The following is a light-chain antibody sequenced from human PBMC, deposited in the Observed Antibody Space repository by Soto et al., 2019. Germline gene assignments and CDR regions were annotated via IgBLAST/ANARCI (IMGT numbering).Light chain of an antibody. CDR1: SNDVGAYNY. J-gene: IGLJ1*01. Sequence: QSALTQPPSASGSPVQSVTISCTGTSNDVGAYNYVSWYQQHPGKAPKLMIYEVNKRPSGVPDRFSGSKSGNTASLTVSGLQAEDEADYYCTSYAGNNKLGVFGTGTKLTVL. CDR3: TSYAGNNKLGV. V-gene: IGLV2-8*01. CDR2: EVN.